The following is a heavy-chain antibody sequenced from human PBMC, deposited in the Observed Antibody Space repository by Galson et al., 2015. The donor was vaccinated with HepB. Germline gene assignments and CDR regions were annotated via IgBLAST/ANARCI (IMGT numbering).Heavy chain of an antibody. CDR1: GASIDNTY. V-gene: IGHV4-4*07. Sequence: ETLSLTCAVSGASIDNTYWTWVRQPAGKGLEWIGRISTGGRTNYNPSLKSRVTMSLDTSKNHFSLKLSSVTAADTAIYYCARLYSRLVDFDYWGEGTLVTVSS. D-gene: IGHD1-26*01. J-gene: IGHJ4*02. CDR3: ARLYSRLVDFDY. CDR2: ISTGGRT.